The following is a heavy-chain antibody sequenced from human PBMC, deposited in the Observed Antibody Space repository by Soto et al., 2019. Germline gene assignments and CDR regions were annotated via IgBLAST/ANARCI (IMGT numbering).Heavy chain of an antibody. Sequence: QVYLVQAGAEVKKPGSSVKISCKASGGIFSSNTINWVRKAAGQGLEWMGGIIPLFGTANYAEKFQLRVTITADKSTKTEYMELTSLRSEDTAVYYCASKAACGGDCYDFASWGQGTLVTVSS. J-gene: IGHJ4*02. CDR2: IIPLFGTA. V-gene: IGHV1-69*06. CDR3: ASKAACGGDCYDFAS. CDR1: GGIFSSNT. D-gene: IGHD2-21*02.